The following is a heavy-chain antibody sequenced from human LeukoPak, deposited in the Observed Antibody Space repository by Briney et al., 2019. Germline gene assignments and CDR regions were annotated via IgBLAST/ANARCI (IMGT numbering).Heavy chain of an antibody. CDR2: INPSGGST. CDR1: GYTFTSYY. Sequence: ASVKVSCKASGYTFTSYYMHWVRQAPGQGLEWMGIINPSGGSTSYAQKFQGRVTMTRDTSTSTVYMELSSLRSEDTAVYYRARVNWPANWFDPWGQGTLVTVSS. CDR3: ARVNWPANWFDP. J-gene: IGHJ5*02. V-gene: IGHV1-46*03.